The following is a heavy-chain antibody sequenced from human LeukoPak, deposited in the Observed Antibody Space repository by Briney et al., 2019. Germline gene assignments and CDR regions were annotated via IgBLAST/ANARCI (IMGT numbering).Heavy chain of an antibody. CDR1: GGTFSSYA. Sequence: SVKVSCKASGGTFSSYAISWVRQAPGQGLEWMGGIIPIFGTANYAQKFQGRVTVTADESTSTAYMELSSLRSEDTAVYYCAREEESQDWFDPWGQGTLVTVSS. J-gene: IGHJ5*02. V-gene: IGHV1-69*13. CDR2: IIPIFGTA. CDR3: AREEESQDWFDP.